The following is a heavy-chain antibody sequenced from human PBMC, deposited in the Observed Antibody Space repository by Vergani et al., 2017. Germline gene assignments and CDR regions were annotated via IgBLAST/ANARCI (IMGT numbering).Heavy chain of an antibody. Sequence: QLQLQESGPGLVKPSETLSLTCTVSGGSISSSSYYWGWIRQPPGKGLGWIGSIYYSGSTYYNPSLKSRVTISVDTSKNQFSLKLSSVTAADTAVYYCARHCISYVDPGPNAYYFDYWGQGTLVTVSS. J-gene: IGHJ4*02. CDR3: ARHCISYVDPGPNAYYFDY. D-gene: IGHD4-17*01. CDR2: IYYSGST. V-gene: IGHV4-39*01. CDR1: GGSISSSSYY.